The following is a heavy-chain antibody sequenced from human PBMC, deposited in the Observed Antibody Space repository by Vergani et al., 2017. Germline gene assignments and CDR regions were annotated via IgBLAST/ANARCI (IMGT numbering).Heavy chain of an antibody. Sequence: QVQLQESGPGLVKPSETLSLTCTVSGGSISSYYWSWIRQPPGKGLEWIGYIYYSGSTYYNPSLKSRVTISVDTSKNQFSLKLSSVTAADTAVYYCARVGYDSSGYYPPVGAFDIWGQGTMVTVSS. CDR2: IYYSGST. J-gene: IGHJ3*02. CDR3: ARVGYDSSGYYPPVGAFDI. D-gene: IGHD3-22*01. CDR1: GGSISSYY. V-gene: IGHV4-59*12.